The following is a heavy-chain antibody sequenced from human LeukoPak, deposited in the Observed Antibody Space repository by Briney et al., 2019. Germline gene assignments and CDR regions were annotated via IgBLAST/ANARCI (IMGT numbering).Heavy chain of an antibody. Sequence: SETLSLTCTVSGDSINSYYWSWIRQPAGKGLEWIGRIHSSGSTNYNPSLKSQVTMSVDTSKNQFSLKLTSVTAADTAVYFCARGRRRGISCRGSSCYEGDWLDPWGQGILVTVSS. CDR2: IHSSGST. J-gene: IGHJ5*02. D-gene: IGHD2-2*01. V-gene: IGHV4-4*07. CDR3: ARGRRRGISCRGSSCYEGDWLDP. CDR1: GDSINSYY.